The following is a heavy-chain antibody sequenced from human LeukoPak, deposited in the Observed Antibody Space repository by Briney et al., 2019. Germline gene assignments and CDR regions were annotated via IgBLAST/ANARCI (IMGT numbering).Heavy chain of an antibody. Sequence: PGRSLRLSCAASGFTFEDYAMHWVRQAPGKGLEWVSGISWNSGSIGYADSVKGRFTISRDNAKNSLYLQMNSLRAEDTALYYCAIWTGSLDYWGQGTLVTVSS. CDR3: AIWTGSLDY. CDR2: ISWNSGSI. D-gene: IGHD3-10*01. V-gene: IGHV3-9*01. CDR1: GFTFEDYA. J-gene: IGHJ4*02.